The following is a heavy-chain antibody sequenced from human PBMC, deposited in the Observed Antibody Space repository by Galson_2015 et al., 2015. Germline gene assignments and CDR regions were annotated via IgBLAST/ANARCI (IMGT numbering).Heavy chain of an antibody. J-gene: IGHJ3*01. D-gene: IGHD2-2*01. Sequence: SLRLSCAASGFTFRSYAMTWVRQAPGKGLEWVSGISGSGDATYYADSVKGRFTISRDNSKNTMYLQMNSLRDEDTAVYYCAKGEARLVVPAATTWGQGTVVTVSS. CDR1: GFTFRSYA. V-gene: IGHV3-23*01. CDR2: ISGSGDAT. CDR3: AKGEARLVVPAATT.